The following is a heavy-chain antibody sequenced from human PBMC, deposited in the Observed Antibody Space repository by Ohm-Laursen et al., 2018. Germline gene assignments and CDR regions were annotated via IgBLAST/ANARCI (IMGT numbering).Heavy chain of an antibody. J-gene: IGHJ4*02. CDR2: IYYSGST. CDR3: ARVPVVVPAASMAAAGYFDY. D-gene: IGHD2-2*01. Sequence: SDTLSLTCTVSGGSISSYYWSWIRQPPGKGLEWIGYIYYSGSTNYNPSLKSRVTTSVDTSKNQFSLKLSSVTAADTAVYYCARVPVVVPAASMAAAGYFDYWGQGTLVTVSS. CDR1: GGSISSYY. V-gene: IGHV4-59*07.